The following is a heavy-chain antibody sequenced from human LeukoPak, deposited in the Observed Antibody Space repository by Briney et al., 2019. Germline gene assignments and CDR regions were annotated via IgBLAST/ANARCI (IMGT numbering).Heavy chain of an antibody. CDR1: GFTFSHYG. V-gene: IGHV3-23*01. CDR2: ISGSGGST. D-gene: IGHD2-21*02. J-gene: IGHJ4*02. Sequence: PGGSLRLSCAASGFTFSHYGMTWVRQAPGKGLEWVSAISGSGGSTYYAGSVKGRFTISRDNSKNTLYLQMNSLRADDTAVYYCAKSNNVTPIDYWAREPWSPSPQ. CDR3: AKSNNVTPIDY.